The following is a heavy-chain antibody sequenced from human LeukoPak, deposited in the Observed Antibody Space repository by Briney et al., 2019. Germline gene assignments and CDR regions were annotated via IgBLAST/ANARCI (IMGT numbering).Heavy chain of an antibody. CDR1: GGSISSYY. V-gene: IGHV4-4*07. Sequence: SETLSLTCTVSGGSISSYYWSWIRQPAGKGLEWIGRIYTSGSTNYNPSLKSRVTISVDTSKNQFSLRLSSMTAADTAVYYCARERDGSGTQRGLDYWGQGTLVTVSS. CDR3: ARERDGSGTQRGLDY. CDR2: IYTSGST. D-gene: IGHD3-10*01. J-gene: IGHJ4*02.